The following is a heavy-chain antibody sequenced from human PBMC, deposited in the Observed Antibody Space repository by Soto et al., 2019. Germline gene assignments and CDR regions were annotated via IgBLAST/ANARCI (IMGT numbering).Heavy chain of an antibody. CDR3: ARVRGGGGDYAPYSY. CDR2: INPSGGST. Sequence: ASVKVSCKASGYTFTSYYMHWVRQAPGHGLEWMGIINPSGGSTSYAQKFQGRVTMTRDTSTSTVYMELRSLRSEDTAVYYCARVRGGGGDYAPYSYCGQGTQVTGSS. D-gene: IGHD4-17*01. J-gene: IGHJ4*02. CDR1: GYTFTSYY. V-gene: IGHV1-46*01.